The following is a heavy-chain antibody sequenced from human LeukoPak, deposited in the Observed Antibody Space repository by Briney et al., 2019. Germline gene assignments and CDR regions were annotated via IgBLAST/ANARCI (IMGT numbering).Heavy chain of an antibody. D-gene: IGHD6-13*01. V-gene: IGHV3-66*01. CDR1: GFTVSRNY. Sequence: AGSLRLSCATSGFTVSRNYMSWVRQAPGKGLEWVSFIYSGGSTYYADSVKGRFTISRDNSKNTLYLQMNSLRAEDTAVYYCAKEEPPRSSSRVGYFDFWGLGTLVTVSS. CDR3: AKEEPPRSSSRVGYFDF. J-gene: IGHJ4*02. CDR2: IYSGGST.